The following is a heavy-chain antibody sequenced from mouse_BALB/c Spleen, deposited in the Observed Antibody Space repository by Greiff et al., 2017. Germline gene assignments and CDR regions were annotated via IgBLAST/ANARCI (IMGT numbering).Heavy chain of an antibody. CDR1: GFTFSDYY. V-gene: IGHV5-4*02. CDR2: ISDGGSYT. Sequence: EVKLVESGGGLVKPGGSLKLSCAASGFTFSDYYMYWVRQTPEKRLEWVATISDGGSYTYYPDSVKGRFTISRDNAKNNLYLQMSSLKSEDTAMYYCARSANWYFDVWGAGTTVTVSS. CDR3: ARSANWYFDV. D-gene: IGHD3-3*01. J-gene: IGHJ1*01.